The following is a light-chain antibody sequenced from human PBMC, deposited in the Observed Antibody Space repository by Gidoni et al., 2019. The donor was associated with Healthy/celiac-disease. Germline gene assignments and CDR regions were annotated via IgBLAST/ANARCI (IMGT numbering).Light chain of an antibody. CDR2: AAS. CDR3: QQSYSTPPVT. V-gene: IGKV1-39*01. Sequence: DIQMTQSPSSLSASVGDRVTITCRASQSISSYLNWYQQKPGKAPKLLIYAASSLQSGVASRFSGSGSGTDFTLTISSLQPEDCATYYCQQSYSTPPVTFGPGTKVDIK. J-gene: IGKJ3*01. CDR1: QSISSY.